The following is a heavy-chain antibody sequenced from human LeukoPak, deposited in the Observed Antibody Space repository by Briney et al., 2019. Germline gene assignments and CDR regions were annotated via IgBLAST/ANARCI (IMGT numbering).Heavy chain of an antibody. V-gene: IGHV3-74*01. D-gene: IGHD2-2*01. J-gene: IGHJ4*02. CDR1: GFSFSNYW. Sequence: PGGSLRLSCGASGFSFSNYWMHWVRQAPGKGLVWVSRINSDGSSTSYADSVKGRFTISRDNAKNTLYLQMNSLRAEDTAVYYCARLYLGYCSSTSCYARDYWGQGTLVTVSS. CDR2: INSDGSST. CDR3: ARLYLGYCSSTSCYARDY.